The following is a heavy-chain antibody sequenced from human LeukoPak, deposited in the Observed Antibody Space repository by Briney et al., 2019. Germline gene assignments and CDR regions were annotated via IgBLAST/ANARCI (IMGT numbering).Heavy chain of an antibody. Sequence: GGSLRLSCAASGFTFSSYSMTWVRQAPGRGLEWVSYITSGSSIIFYADSVKGRFTISRDNAKNSLYLQMNSLRDEDTAVYYCARDGFLPGPWGQGTLVTVSS. J-gene: IGHJ5*02. D-gene: IGHD3-3*01. CDR3: ARDGFLPGP. CDR1: GFTFSSYS. V-gene: IGHV3-48*02. CDR2: ITSGSSII.